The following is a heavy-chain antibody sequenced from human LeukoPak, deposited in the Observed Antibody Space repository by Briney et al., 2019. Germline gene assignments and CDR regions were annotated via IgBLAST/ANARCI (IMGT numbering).Heavy chain of an antibody. CDR1: GFTFSSYS. Sequence: GGSLRLSCAASGFTFSSYSMNWVRQAPGKGLEWVSCISSSSSTIYYADSVKGRFTISRDNAKNSLYLQMNSLRAEDTAVYYCARGPYCSGGSCPPFDYWGQGTLVTVSS. CDR3: ARGPYCSGGSCPPFDY. D-gene: IGHD2-15*01. J-gene: IGHJ4*02. V-gene: IGHV3-48*01. CDR2: ISSSSSTI.